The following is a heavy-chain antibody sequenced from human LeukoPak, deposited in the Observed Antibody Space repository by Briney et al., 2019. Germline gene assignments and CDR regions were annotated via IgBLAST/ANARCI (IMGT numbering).Heavy chain of an antibody. CDR3: ARATMDILTGYFAYDY. CDR1: GGSISSYY. V-gene: IGHV4-59*01. CDR2: IYYGGST. J-gene: IGHJ4*02. Sequence: SETLSLTCTVSGGSISSYYWSWIRQPPGKGLEWIGYIYYGGSTNYNPSLKSRVTISVDTSKNQFSLKLSSVTAADTAVYYCARATMDILTGYFAYDYWGQGTLVTVSS. D-gene: IGHD3-9*01.